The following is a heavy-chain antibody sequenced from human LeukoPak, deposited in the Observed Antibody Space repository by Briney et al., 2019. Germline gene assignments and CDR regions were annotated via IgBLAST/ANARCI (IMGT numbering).Heavy chain of an antibody. V-gene: IGHV1-2*02. CDR2: INPSSGAT. CDR1: GYTFTGYY. Sequence: ASVKVSCKASGYTFTGYYFHWVRQAPGQGLEWMGWINPSSGATNSAQKFQGRVTLTNDTSISTAYMELTRLTSDDTAVYYCARGYDSSGYVDYWGQGTLVTVSS. CDR3: ARGYDSSGYVDY. D-gene: IGHD3-22*01. J-gene: IGHJ4*02.